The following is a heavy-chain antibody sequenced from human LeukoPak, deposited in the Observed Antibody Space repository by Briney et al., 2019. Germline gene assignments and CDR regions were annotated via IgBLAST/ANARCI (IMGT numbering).Heavy chain of an antibody. Sequence: ASVQVSCKASGYTFTAYYIHWVRQAAGQGLEWMEWINHNSGGTNYAQKFQGRVSMTRDTSISTAYKELSRMRSHDTAVHYCARGYYDSSGYSFDYWGQGTLVTVSS. D-gene: IGHD3-22*01. CDR2: INHNSGGT. CDR3: ARGYYDSSGYSFDY. CDR1: GYTFTAYY. V-gene: IGHV1-2*02. J-gene: IGHJ4*02.